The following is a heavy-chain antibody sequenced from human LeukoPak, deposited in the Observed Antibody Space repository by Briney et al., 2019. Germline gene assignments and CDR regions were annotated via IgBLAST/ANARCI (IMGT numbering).Heavy chain of an antibody. Sequence: GGSPRLSCAASGFTFSSYSMNWVRQAPGKGLEWVSSISSSSSYIYYADSVKGRFTISRDNAKNSLYLQMNSLRAEDTAVYYCARGNVGARDYYFDYWGQGTLVTVSS. CDR2: ISSSSSYI. CDR1: GFTFSSYS. D-gene: IGHD1-26*01. CDR3: ARGNVGARDYYFDY. J-gene: IGHJ4*02. V-gene: IGHV3-21*01.